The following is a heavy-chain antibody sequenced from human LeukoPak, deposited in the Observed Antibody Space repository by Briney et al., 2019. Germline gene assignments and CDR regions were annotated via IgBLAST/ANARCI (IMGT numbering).Heavy chain of an antibody. V-gene: IGHV4-61*01. CDR1: GGSVSSGSYY. CDR2: IYYSGST. CDR3: AREVLSSWDQEYYFDY. Sequence: RTSETLSLTCTVSGGSVSSGSYYWSWIRQPPGKGLEWIGYIYYSGSTNYNPSLKSRVTISVDTPKNQFSLKLSSVTAADTAVYYCAREVLSSWDQEYYFDYWGQGTLVTVSS. J-gene: IGHJ4*02. D-gene: IGHD6-13*01.